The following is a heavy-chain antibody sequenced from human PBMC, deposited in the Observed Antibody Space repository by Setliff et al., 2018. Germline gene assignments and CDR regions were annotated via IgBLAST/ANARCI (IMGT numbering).Heavy chain of an antibody. CDR3: ASGQGYLIDY. J-gene: IGHJ4*01. V-gene: IGHV3-74*01. D-gene: IGHD2-15*01. CDR2: ISPDGTIT. CDR1: GFTFRKYW. Sequence: QPGGSLRLSCRASGFTFRKYWMYWVRQVPGKGLVWVLRISPDGTITNYADSVQGRFTISRDNSKNMLYLQMSSLRPEDSAMYYCASGQGYLIDYWGQGIMVTVSS.